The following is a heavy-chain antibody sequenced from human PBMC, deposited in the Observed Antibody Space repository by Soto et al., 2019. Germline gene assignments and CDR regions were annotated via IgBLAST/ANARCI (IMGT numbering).Heavy chain of an antibody. Sequence: EEQLVESGGGLVQPGGSLRLSCAASGFTFSSYSMNWVRQAPGKGLEWVSAISGSGGSTYYADSVKGRFTISRDNSKNTLYLQMNSLRAEDTAVYYCAKGSVVVPAAICFDYWGQGTLVTVSS. D-gene: IGHD2-2*01. J-gene: IGHJ4*02. CDR3: AKGSVVVPAAICFDY. CDR1: GFTFSSYS. CDR2: ISGSGGST. V-gene: IGHV3-23*04.